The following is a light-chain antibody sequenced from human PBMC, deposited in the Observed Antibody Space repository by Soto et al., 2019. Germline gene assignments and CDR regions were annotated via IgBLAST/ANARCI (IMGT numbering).Light chain of an antibody. CDR1: HTISSSY. J-gene: IGKJ1*01. Sequence: EIVLTQSPGTLSLSPGEIATLSCRASHTISSSYLAWYQQKPGQAPRLLMYGISRRATGIPDRLSGSGSGTDVTLTITRLEPEDVAVYYGQQYVTSSPRTFGQGTKGEI. CDR3: QQYVTSSPRT. V-gene: IGKV3-20*01. CDR2: GIS.